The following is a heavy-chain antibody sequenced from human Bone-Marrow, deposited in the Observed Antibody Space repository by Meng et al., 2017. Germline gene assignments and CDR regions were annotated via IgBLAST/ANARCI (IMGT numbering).Heavy chain of an antibody. CDR3: ARGPTTMAHDFDY. D-gene: IGHD4-11*01. Sequence: QVQLPQSGAGLLKPSETLSLTCVASGGSFSDYYWSWIRQPPGKGLEWIGEINHSGSTNYNPSLEGRATISVDTSQNNLSLRLSSVTAADSAVYYCARGPTTMAHDFDYWGQGTLVTVSS. CDR2: INHSGST. V-gene: IGHV4-34*01. CDR1: GGSFSDYY. J-gene: IGHJ4*02.